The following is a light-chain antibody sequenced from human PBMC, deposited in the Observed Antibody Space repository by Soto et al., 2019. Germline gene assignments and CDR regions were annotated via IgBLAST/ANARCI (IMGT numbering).Light chain of an antibody. V-gene: IGKV1-39*01. CDR1: QSISSY. CDR2: VAS. Sequence: DIPMTQSPSSLSASVGDRVTITCRASQSISSYLNWYQQKPGKAPKLLISVASSLQTGVPSRFSGSGSGTDFTLTISSLQPEDFATYYCQQSYVTPLTFGGGTKVEVE. CDR3: QQSYVTPLT. J-gene: IGKJ4*01.